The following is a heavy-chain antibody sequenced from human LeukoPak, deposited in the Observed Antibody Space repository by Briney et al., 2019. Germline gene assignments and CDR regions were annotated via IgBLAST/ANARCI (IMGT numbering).Heavy chain of an antibody. D-gene: IGHD5-12*01. Sequence: PSETLSLTCTVSGGSISSYYWSWIRQPPGKGLEWIGYIYYSGSTNYNPSLKSRVIISVDTSKNQFSLKLSSVTAADTAVYYCARGGGAYTGYDSWAYYYMDVWGKGTTVTVSS. J-gene: IGHJ6*03. CDR1: GGSISSYY. CDR2: IYYSGST. V-gene: IGHV4-59*01. CDR3: ARGGGAYTGYDSWAYYYMDV.